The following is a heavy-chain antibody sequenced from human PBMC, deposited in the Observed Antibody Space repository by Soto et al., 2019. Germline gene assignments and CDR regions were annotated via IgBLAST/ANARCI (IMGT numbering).Heavy chain of an antibody. CDR1: GFTVSSNF. CDR3: AKDLKLGYPGIAVAGTAFDY. V-gene: IGHV3-53*01. CDR2: IYSSGNT. Sequence: GGSLRLSCAASGFTVSSNFMTWVRQAPGKGLEWVSVIYSSGNTYYADAVKGRFTISRDNSKNTLYLQMNSLRAEDTAVYYCAKDLKLGYPGIAVAGTAFDYWGQGTLVTVSS. J-gene: IGHJ4*02. D-gene: IGHD6-19*01.